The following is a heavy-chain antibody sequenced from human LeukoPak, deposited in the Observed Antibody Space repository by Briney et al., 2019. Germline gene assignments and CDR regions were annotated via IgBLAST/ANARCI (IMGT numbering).Heavy chain of an antibody. D-gene: IGHD3-10*01. Sequence: PGGSLRLSCAACGFTFRSYAMSWVRQAPGRGLAWVSAMSGSGGSTYYADSVKGRFTISRDNSKHTLYLQMNSLRAEDTAVYYCAKLLAGFDYWGQGTLVTVSS. CDR1: GFTFRSYA. J-gene: IGHJ4*02. CDR2: MSGSGGST. CDR3: AKLLAGFDY. V-gene: IGHV3-23*01.